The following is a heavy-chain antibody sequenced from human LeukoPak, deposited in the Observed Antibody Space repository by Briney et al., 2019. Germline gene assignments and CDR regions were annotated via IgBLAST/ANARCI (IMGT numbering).Heavy chain of an antibody. J-gene: IGHJ4*02. V-gene: IGHV3-30*02. CDR2: ILYDGGNK. D-gene: IGHD6-13*01. CDR1: GFTFSSYG. CDR3: ASSGAAAGTGVDY. Sequence: GGSLRLSCAASGFTFSSYGVHWVRQAPGKGLEWVTFILYDGGNKYHADSVKGRFTISRDNSKNILYLEMNSLRDEDTAVYYCASSGAAAGTGVDYWGQGTLVTVSS.